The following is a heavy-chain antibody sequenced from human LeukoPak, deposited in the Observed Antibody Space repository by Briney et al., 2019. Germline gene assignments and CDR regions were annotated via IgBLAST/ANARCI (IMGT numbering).Heavy chain of an antibody. CDR2: ISWNSGSI. J-gene: IGHJ4*02. CDR3: AREIFGSGSYPDF. D-gene: IGHD3-10*01. CDR1: GFTFDDYA. V-gene: IGHV3-9*01. Sequence: GRSLRLSCAASGFTFDDYAMHWVRQAPGKGLEWVSGISWNSGSIGYADSVKGRFTISRDNAKNSLYLQMNNLRPDDTAVYYCAREIFGSGSYPDFWGQGTLVTVSS.